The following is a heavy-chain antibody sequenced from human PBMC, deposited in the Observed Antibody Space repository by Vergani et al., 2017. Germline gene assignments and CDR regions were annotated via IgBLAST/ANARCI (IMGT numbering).Heavy chain of an antibody. CDR3: ARATGPSNYGQLVLYYYYMDV. V-gene: IGHV3-53*02. D-gene: IGHD6-6*01. CDR2: IYSGGST. Sequence: EVQLVETGGGLIQPGGSLRLSCAASGFTVSSNYMSWVRQAPGKGLEWVSVIYSGGSTYYADSVKGRFTISRDKSKNTLYLQMNSLRAEDTAVYYCARATGPSNYGQLVLYYYYMDVWGKGTTVTVSS. J-gene: IGHJ6*03. CDR1: GFTVSSNY.